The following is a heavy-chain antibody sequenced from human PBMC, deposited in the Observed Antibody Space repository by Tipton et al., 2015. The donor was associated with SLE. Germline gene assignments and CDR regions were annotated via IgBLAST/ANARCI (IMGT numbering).Heavy chain of an antibody. V-gene: IGHV4-34*01. J-gene: IGHJ6*02. CDR2: INHSGST. D-gene: IGHD3-10*01. Sequence: TLSLTCAVYGGSFSGYYWSWIRQPPGKGLEWIGEINHSGSTNYNPSLKSRVTISVDTSKNQFSLKLSSVTAADTAVYYCARGNYGSGSYPPRSYGMDVWGQGTTVTVSS. CDR3: ARGNYGSGSYPPRSYGMDV. CDR1: GGSFSGYY.